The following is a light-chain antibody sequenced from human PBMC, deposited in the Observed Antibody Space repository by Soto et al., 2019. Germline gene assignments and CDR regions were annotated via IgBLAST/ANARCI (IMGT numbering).Light chain of an antibody. CDR3: QSYDSSLSGWL. CDR2: GNT. V-gene: IGLV1-40*01. Sequence: HSVLTQPPSVSGAPGQRVTISCTGSSSNIGAGYDVHWYQQLPGTAPKLLVHGNTDRPSGVPDRFSGSKSGTSASLAITGLQAEDEADYYCQSYDSSLSGWLFGGGTQLTVL. CDR1: SSNIGAGYD. J-gene: IGLJ2*01.